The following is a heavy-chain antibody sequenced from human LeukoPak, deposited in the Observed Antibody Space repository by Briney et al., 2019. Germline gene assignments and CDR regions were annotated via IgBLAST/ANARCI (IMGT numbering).Heavy chain of an antibody. CDR1: GFTFSSYW. V-gene: IGHV3-7*01. CDR3: ARSSITMVRGVIKSATSWYHYYNMDV. Sequence: GGSLRLSCAASGFTFSSYWMSWVRQAPGKGLEWVANIKKDGSEKYYVDSVKGRFTISRDNAKNSLYLQMNSLRAEDTAVYYCARSSITMVRGVIKSATSWYHYYNMDVWGKGTTVTVSS. CDR2: IKKDGSEK. J-gene: IGHJ6*03. D-gene: IGHD3-10*01.